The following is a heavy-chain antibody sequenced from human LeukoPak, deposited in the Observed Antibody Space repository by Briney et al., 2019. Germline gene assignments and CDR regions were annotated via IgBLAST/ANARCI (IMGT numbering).Heavy chain of an antibody. V-gene: IGHV3-23*01. Sequence: PGGSLRLSCAASGFTFSSYGMSWVRQAPGKGLEWVSAISGSGGSTYYADSVKGRFTISRDNSKNTLYLQMNSLRAEDTAVYYCAKEPYCSGGSCYQEYYFDYWGQGTLVTVSS. D-gene: IGHD2-15*01. CDR2: ISGSGGST. CDR1: GFTFSSYG. J-gene: IGHJ4*02. CDR3: AKEPYCSGGSCYQEYYFDY.